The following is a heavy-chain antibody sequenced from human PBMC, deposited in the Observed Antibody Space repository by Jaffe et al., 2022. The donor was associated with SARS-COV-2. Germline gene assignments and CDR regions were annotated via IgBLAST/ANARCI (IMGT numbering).Heavy chain of an antibody. D-gene: IGHD5-18*01. CDR3: ARDLGRGGYSYGYDY. CDR2: INPNSGGT. V-gene: IGHV1-2*02. Sequence: QVQLVQSGAEVKKPGASVKVSCKASGYTFTGYYMHWVRQAPGQGLEWMGWINPNSGGTNYAQKFQGRVTMTRDTSISTAYMELSRLRSDDTAVYYCARDLGRGGYSYGYDYWGQGTLVTVSS. CDR1: GYTFTGYY. J-gene: IGHJ4*02.